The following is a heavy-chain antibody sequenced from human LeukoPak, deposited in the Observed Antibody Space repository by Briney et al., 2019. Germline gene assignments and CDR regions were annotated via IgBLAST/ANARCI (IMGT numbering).Heavy chain of an antibody. J-gene: IGHJ5*02. CDR2: IYPGDSDT. CDR1: GYSFTNYW. CDR3: ARHGCSTTSCAQFDP. D-gene: IGHD2-2*01. Sequence: GESLRISCKGSGYSFTNYWIGWVRQMPGKGLEWMGIIYPGDSDTRYSPSFQGRVTISADKSISTAYLQWSSLKASDTAMYYCARHGCSTTSCAQFDPWGQGTLVTVSS. V-gene: IGHV5-51*01.